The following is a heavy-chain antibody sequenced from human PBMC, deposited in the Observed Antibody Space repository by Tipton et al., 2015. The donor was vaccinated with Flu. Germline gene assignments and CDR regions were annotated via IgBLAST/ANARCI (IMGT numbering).Heavy chain of an antibody. D-gene: IGHD6-19*01. J-gene: IGHJ4*02. Sequence: SLRLSCTASGFMFNTYVMGWVRQAPGKGLEWVSAISDSSGNMFYADSVKGRFTISRDNSKSTLYLQMNSLRAEDTGVYYCAKVTAVPSSWGQGTLVTVSS. V-gene: IGHV3-23*01. CDR3: AKVTAVPSS. CDR2: ISDSSGNM. CDR1: GFMFNTYV.